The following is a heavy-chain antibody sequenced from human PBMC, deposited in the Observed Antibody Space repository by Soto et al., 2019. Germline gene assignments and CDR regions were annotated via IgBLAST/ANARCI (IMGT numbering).Heavy chain of an antibody. CDR2: IYYSGST. CDR1: GGSISSVGYY. CDR3: AIYDSSGSRGFQH. Sequence: SETLSLTCTVSGGSISSVGYYWSWIRQHPGKGLEWIGYIYYSGSTYYNPSLKSRVTISVDTSKNQFSLKLSSVTAADTAVYYCAIYDSSGSRGFQHWGQGTLVTISS. J-gene: IGHJ1*01. D-gene: IGHD3-22*01. V-gene: IGHV4-31*03.